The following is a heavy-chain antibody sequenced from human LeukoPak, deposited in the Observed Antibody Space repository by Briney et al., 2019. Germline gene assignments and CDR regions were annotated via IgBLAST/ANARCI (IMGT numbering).Heavy chain of an antibody. CDR3: ARGRRKSYYGYWFDP. D-gene: IGHD3-10*01. J-gene: IGHJ5*02. Sequence: ASVKVSCKASGYTFTSYGISWVRQAPGQGLEWMGWISAYNGNTGYAQKFQGRVTITRNTSISTAYMELSSLRSEDTAVYYCARGRRKSYYGYWFDPWGQGTLVTVSS. CDR1: GYTFTSYG. V-gene: IGHV1-8*03. CDR2: ISAYNGNT.